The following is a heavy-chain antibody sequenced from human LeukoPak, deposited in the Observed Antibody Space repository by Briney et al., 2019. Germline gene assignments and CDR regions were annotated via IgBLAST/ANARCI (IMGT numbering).Heavy chain of an antibody. J-gene: IGHJ4*02. D-gene: IGHD5-18*01. CDR3: ARDGLYSHGYSYFVY. V-gene: IGHV4-4*07. Sequence: SETLSLTCSVSGFSISWYHWSWIRQSAERGLEWIGRAHASGATNYNPSLKDRVTMSVDTSKNQMSLMLTSVTAADTAVYYCARDGLYSHGYSYFVYWGQGHLVTVSS. CDR2: AHASGAT. CDR1: GFSISWYH.